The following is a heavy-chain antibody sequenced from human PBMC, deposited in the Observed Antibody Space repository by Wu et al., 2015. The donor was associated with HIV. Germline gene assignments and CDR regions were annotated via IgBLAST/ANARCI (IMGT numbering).Heavy chain of an antibody. Sequence: QDQLVQSGAEVKKPGSSVKISCKASGNTFNAVNWLRQAPGQGLEWMGGIIPLFGTTEYAHIFQGRVTITTDEPTSTAYMRLSSLTSADTAVYYCATPRSPGFSSAWPTYFDFWGQGTLITVSS. CDR1: GNTFNA. CDR3: ATPRSPGFSSAWPTYFDF. J-gene: IGHJ4*02. V-gene: IGHV1-69*05. CDR2: IIPLFGTT. D-gene: IGHD6-19*01.